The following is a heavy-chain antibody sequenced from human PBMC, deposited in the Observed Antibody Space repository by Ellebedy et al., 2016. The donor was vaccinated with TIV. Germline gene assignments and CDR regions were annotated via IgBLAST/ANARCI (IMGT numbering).Heavy chain of an antibody. CDR3: AKSYRYCDTSSCYFAFDI. J-gene: IGHJ3*02. V-gene: IGHV3-23*01. D-gene: IGHD2-2*01. CDR2: ISGSGGTT. CDR1: GFTFTNYA. Sequence: GGSLRLXXTSSGFTFTNYAMTWVRQAPGKGLEWVSSISGSGGTTTYADSVKGRFTISRDDSKNTVFLQMNSLTAEDTAQYYCAKSYRYCDTSSCYFAFDIWGQGTMVTVSS.